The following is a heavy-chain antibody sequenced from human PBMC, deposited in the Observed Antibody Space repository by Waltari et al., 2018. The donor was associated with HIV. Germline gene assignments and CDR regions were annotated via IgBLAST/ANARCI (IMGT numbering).Heavy chain of an antibody. CDR1: GYTFTDYY. Sequence: QVQLVQSGAELKKSGASVKVSCKPSGYTFTDYYIHWVRQAPGQGLEWMGGINSNSGGTNFSQKFRGRVTLTRDTSISTAYMQLSSLGSDDTAIYYCTRAQSHVHGLDAWGQGTTVTVSS. J-gene: IGHJ6*02. CDR3: TRAQSHVHGLDA. CDR2: INSNSGGT. V-gene: IGHV1-2*02.